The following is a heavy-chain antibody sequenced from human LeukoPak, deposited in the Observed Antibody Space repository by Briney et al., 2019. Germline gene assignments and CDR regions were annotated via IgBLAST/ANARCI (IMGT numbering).Heavy chain of an antibody. Sequence: SETLSLTCTVSGGSISTYYWSWIRQPPGKGLEWIGFIYYSGGTNYNPSLKSRVTISVDTSKNQFSLKLSSVTAADTAVYYCARELAAAAEGWFDPWGQGTLVTVSS. CDR2: IYYSGGT. V-gene: IGHV4-59*01. CDR1: GGSISTYY. J-gene: IGHJ5*02. D-gene: IGHD6-13*01. CDR3: ARELAAAAEGWFDP.